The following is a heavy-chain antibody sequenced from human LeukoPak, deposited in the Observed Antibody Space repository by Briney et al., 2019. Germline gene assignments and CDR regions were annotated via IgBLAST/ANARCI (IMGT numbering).Heavy chain of an antibody. CDR3: ARGSIGAPHHFDY. CDR1: GSTFNDYY. Sequence: ASVKVSCKTSGSTFNDYYIHWVRQAPGQGLEWMGWLNPYSGGTNYAQKFQGRVTMTRDTSISTAYMELSRLRSDDTAVYYCARGSIGAPHHFDYWGQGTLVTVSS. CDR2: LNPYSGGT. J-gene: IGHJ4*02. V-gene: IGHV1-2*02. D-gene: IGHD3-10*01.